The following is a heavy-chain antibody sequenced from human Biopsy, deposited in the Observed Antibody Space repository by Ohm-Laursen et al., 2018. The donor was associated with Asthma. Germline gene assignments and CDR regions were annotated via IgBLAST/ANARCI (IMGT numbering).Heavy chain of an antibody. J-gene: IGHJ4*02. CDR1: GFAFRSYA. V-gene: IGHV3-48*02. CDR3: AKSVLVWIVATGNYFDY. Sequence: LSCAASGFAFRSYAMNWVRQAPGKGLEWVSYISSSSSTIYYADSVKGRFTISRDNAKNSLYLQMNSLRDEDTAVYYCAKSVLVWIVATGNYFDYWGQGTLVTVSS. D-gene: IGHD5-12*01. CDR2: ISSSSSTI.